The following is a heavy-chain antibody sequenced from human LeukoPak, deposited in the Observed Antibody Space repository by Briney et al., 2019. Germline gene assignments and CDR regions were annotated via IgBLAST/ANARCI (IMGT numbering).Heavy chain of an antibody. D-gene: IGHD5-24*01. CDR3: ARAPRDGYNWRAGYFDY. Sequence: SETLSLTCTVSGGSISSSSYYWGWIRQPPGKGLEWIGSIYYSGSTYYNPSLKSRVTISVDTSKNQFSLKLSSVTAADTAVYYCARAPRDGYNWRAGYFDYWGQGTLVTISS. CDR2: IYYSGST. J-gene: IGHJ4*02. CDR1: GGSISSSSYY. V-gene: IGHV4-39*07.